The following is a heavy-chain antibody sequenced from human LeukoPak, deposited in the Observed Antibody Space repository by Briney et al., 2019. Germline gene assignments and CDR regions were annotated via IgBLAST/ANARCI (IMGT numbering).Heavy chain of an antibody. Sequence: PGGSLRLSCAASGFTFSGSAMHWVRQAAGKGREWVGRIRSKANSYATAYAASVKGRFTISRADSKNTAYLQMNSLKTEDTAVYYCTRHVGAGLRNDYWGQGTLVTVSS. V-gene: IGHV3-73*01. CDR1: GFTFSGSA. D-gene: IGHD5-12*01. CDR3: TRHVGAGLRNDY. J-gene: IGHJ4*02. CDR2: IRSKANSYAT.